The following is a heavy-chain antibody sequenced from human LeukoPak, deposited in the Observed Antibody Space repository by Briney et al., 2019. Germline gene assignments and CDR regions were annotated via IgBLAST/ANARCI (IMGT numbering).Heavy chain of an antibody. V-gene: IGHV1-2*02. J-gene: IGHJ4*02. CDR3: ARDLRVGPTVFDY. CDR1: GYTFTDYF. D-gene: IGHD1-26*01. Sequence: EASVKVSCKASGYTFTDYFMHWVRQAPGQGLEWMGWINPNSGGTNYAHKFQGRVTMTRGTSISTAYMELSRLRSDDTAVYYCARDLRVGPTVFDYWGQGTLVTVSS. CDR2: INPNSGGT.